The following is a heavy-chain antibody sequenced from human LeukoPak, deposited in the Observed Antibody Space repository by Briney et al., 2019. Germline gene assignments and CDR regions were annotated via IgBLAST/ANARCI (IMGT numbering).Heavy chain of an antibody. CDR2: IRSKAYSGTT. Sequence: QPGRSLRLSCTASGFTFGDYAMSWFRPAPGKGLEWVGFIRSKAYSGTTEYAASVKGRFTISRDDSKSIAYLQMNSLKTEDTAVYYCTRVNYDYVWGRSPTNWFDPWGQGTLVTVSS. CDR1: GFTFGDYA. CDR3: TRVNYDYVWGRSPTNWFDP. D-gene: IGHD3-16*01. J-gene: IGHJ5*02. V-gene: IGHV3-49*03.